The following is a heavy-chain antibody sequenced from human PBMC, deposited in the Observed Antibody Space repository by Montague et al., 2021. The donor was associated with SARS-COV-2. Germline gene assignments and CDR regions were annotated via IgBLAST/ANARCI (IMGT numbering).Heavy chain of an antibody. V-gene: IGHV4-59*08. CDR3: VRHPQYDGVNGRPDL. D-gene: IGHD2-8*01. J-gene: IGHJ5*02. Sequence: SETLSLTCTVSGVSVTDYYWSWIRQPPGKGLEWVGDVLYNKGTNFNPSLKSRVAISVDTSKNQFSLRLTSVTAADTALYYCVRHPQYDGVNGRPDLWDQGTLVTVSS. CDR1: GVSVTDYY. CDR2: VLYNKGT.